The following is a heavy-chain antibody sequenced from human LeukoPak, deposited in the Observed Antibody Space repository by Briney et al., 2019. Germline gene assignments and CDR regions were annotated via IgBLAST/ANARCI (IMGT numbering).Heavy chain of an antibody. Sequence: PSETLSLTCTVSGGSISSSSYYWGWIRQPPGKGLEWIGSIYYSGSTYYNPSLKSRVTISVDTSKNQFSLKLSSVTAADTAVYYCARTRITMIVADAFDIWGQGTMVTVSS. CDR3: ARTRITMIVADAFDI. D-gene: IGHD3-22*01. CDR2: IYYSGST. V-gene: IGHV4-39*01. CDR1: GGSISSSSYY. J-gene: IGHJ3*02.